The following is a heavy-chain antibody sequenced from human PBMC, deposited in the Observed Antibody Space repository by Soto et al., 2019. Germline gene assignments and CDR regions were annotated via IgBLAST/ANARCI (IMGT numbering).Heavy chain of an antibody. CDR1: GYSFTSYG. Sequence: ASVKVSCKASGYSFTSYGVCWVRQAPGQGLEWMGWISAYNGNTNYAQNLQGRVTLTTDTSTSTAYMELRSLRSDDTAMYYCARDRSSGWFVYWGQGTLVTVSS. J-gene: IGHJ4*02. CDR2: ISAYNGNT. D-gene: IGHD6-19*01. CDR3: ARDRSSGWFVY. V-gene: IGHV1-18*01.